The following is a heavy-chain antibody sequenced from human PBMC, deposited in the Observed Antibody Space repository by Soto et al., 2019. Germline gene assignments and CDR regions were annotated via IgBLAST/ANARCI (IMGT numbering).Heavy chain of an antibody. Sequence: QLQLVESGGGVVQPGRSLRLSCAASGFTFSSYGMHWVRQAPGKGLEWVAVIWYDGSKKYYVDSVKGRFTISRDNSKNTLYLQMTSLRAEDTAVYYCARDGYCSGGSCYSVPVFDYWGQGTLVTVSS. CDR1: GFTFSSYG. J-gene: IGHJ4*02. CDR2: IWYDGSKK. D-gene: IGHD2-15*01. CDR3: ARDGYCSGGSCYSVPVFDY. V-gene: IGHV3-33*01.